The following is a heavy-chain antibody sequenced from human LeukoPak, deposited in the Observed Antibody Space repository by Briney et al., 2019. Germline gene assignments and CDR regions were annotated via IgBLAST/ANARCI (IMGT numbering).Heavy chain of an antibody. CDR3: ARETTTTVTTSGGVVDY. J-gene: IGHJ4*02. CDR1: GFTFSSYS. D-gene: IGHD4-17*01. CDR2: ISSSSSNI. V-gene: IGHV3-48*01. Sequence: GGSLRLSCAASGFTFSSYSMNWVRQAPGKGLEWVSYISSSSSNIYYADSGKGRFTISRDNAKNSLYLQMNSLRAEDTAVYYCARETTTTVTTSGGVVDYWGQGTLVTVSS.